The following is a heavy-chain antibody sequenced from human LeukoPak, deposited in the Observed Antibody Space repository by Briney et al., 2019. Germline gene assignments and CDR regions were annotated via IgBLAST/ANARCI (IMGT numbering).Heavy chain of an antibody. CDR1: GFTFSSYE. D-gene: IGHD1-26*01. CDR2: ISISGSTI. J-gene: IGHJ4*02. CDR3: ARASVGFDY. Sequence: GGSLRLSCAASGFTFSSYEMNWVRQAPGKGLEWVSYISISGSTIYYADSVKGRSTISRDNAKNSLYLQMNSLRAEDTAVYYCARASVGFDYWGQGTLVTVPS. V-gene: IGHV3-48*03.